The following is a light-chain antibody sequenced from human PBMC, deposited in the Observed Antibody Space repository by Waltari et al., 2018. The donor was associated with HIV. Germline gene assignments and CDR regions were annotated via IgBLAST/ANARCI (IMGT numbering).Light chain of an antibody. CDR1: RGINVGTYT. Sequence: QAVLTQPSSLSASPGASASLPCTLRRGINVGTYTIHWSQPKPGSPPQYLLRYKSDSDKQEGSGVPSRFSGSKDASANAGILLISGLQSEDEADYYCMIGYSSAGVFGGGTKLTVL. J-gene: IGLJ3*02. CDR2: YKSDSDK. CDR3: MIGYSSAGV. V-gene: IGLV5-45*02.